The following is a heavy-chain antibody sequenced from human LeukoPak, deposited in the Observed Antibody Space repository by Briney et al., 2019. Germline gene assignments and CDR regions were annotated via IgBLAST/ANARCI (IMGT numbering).Heavy chain of an antibody. CDR1: DYTFTSYG. D-gene: IGHD3-22*01. V-gene: IGHV1-18*01. CDR3: ARVPPAGGYLIAYYFDY. J-gene: IGHJ4*02. Sequence: VASVKVSCKASDYTFTSYGISWVRQAPGQGLEWMGWISAYNGNTNYAQKLQGRVTMTTDTSTSTAYMELRSLRSDDTAVYYCARVPPAGGYLIAYYFDYWGQGTLVTVSS. CDR2: ISAYNGNT.